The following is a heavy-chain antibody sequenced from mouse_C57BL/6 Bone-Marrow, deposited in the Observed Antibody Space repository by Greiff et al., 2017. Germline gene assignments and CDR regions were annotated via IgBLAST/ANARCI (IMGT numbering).Heavy chain of an antibody. CDR2: ISSGSSTI. D-gene: IGHD2-4*01. J-gene: IGHJ4*01. CDR3: ARRMITPYYAMDY. CDR1: GFTFSDYG. V-gene: IGHV5-17*01. Sequence: DVKLVESGGGLVKPGGSLKLSCAASGFTFSDYGMHWVRQAPEKGLEWVAYISSGSSTIYYADTVKGRFTISRDNAKNTLFLQMTSLRSEDTAMYYCARRMITPYYAMDYWGQGTSVTVSS.